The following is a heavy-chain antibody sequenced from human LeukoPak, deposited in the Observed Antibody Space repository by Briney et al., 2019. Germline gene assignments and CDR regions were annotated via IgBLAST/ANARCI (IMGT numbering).Heavy chain of an antibody. CDR3: AKGGYEYDSSGHNYFDY. D-gene: IGHD3-22*01. CDR1: GFTFSSFA. V-gene: IGHV3-30*04. CDR2: ISYDGSNK. Sequence: PGGSLRLSCAASGFTFSSFAMHWVRQAPGKGLEWVAVISYDGSNKYYADSVKGRFTISRDNSKNTLYLQMNSLRAEDTAVYYCAKGGYEYDSSGHNYFDYWGQGSQVTVSS. J-gene: IGHJ4*02.